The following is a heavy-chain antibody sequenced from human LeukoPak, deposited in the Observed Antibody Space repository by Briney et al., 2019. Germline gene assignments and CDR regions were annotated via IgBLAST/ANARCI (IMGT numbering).Heavy chain of an antibody. V-gene: IGHV3-48*03. D-gene: IGHD6-13*01. Sequence: PGWSLRLSCAASAFTFSSYEMNWVRQAPGKGLEWVSYISSGSTIYYADSVKGRFTISRDNAKNSLYLQMNSLRAEDTAVYYCARVSGKQSSSWYAFDIWGQGSMVTVSS. CDR2: ISSGSTI. CDR3: ARVSGKQSSSWYAFDI. CDR1: AFTFSSYE. J-gene: IGHJ3*02.